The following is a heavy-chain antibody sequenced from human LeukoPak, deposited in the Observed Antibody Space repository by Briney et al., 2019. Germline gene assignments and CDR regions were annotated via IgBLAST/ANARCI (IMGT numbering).Heavy chain of an antibody. CDR2: IIPIFGTA. D-gene: IGHD4-23*01. CDR3: ARMGGNYNWFDP. V-gene: IGHV1-69*05. J-gene: IGHJ5*02. CDR1: GGTFSSYA. Sequence: ASVKVSCKASGGTFSSYAISWVRQAPGQGLEWMGGIIPIFGTANYAQKFQGRVTITTDESTSTAYMELSSLRSEDTAVYYCARMGGNYNWFDPWGQGTLVTVSS.